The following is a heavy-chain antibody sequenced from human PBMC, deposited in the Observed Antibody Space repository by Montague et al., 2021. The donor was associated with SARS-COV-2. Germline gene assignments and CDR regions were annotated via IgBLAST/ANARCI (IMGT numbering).Heavy chain of an antibody. J-gene: IGHJ4*02. CDR1: GFSLSTSGMR. V-gene: IGHV2-70*04. CDR2: LDWDDDK. Sequence: PALVKPTQTLTLTCTFSGFSLSTSGMRASWIRQPPGKALEWLARLDWDDDKFYSTSLKTRLTISKDTSKNQVVLTMTNMDPVDTATYYCARSYYDILTAYYTPFDYWGQGTLVTVSS. CDR3: ARSYYDILTAYYTPFDY. D-gene: IGHD3-9*01.